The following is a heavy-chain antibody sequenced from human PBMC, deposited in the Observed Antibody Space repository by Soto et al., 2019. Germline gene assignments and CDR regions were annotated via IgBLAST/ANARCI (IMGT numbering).Heavy chain of an antibody. CDR3: ASEVPGTSFDY. Sequence: GGSLGLSCAASGFIVSDNYINWVRQAPGKGLEWVSVTYTGGYTYYADSVKGRFTISRDNSKNTLYLQMNSLRAEDTAVYYCASEVPGTSFDYCGQGTLVTGSS. V-gene: IGHV3-53*01. CDR1: GFIVSDNY. D-gene: IGHD1-7*01. CDR2: TYTGGYT. J-gene: IGHJ4*02.